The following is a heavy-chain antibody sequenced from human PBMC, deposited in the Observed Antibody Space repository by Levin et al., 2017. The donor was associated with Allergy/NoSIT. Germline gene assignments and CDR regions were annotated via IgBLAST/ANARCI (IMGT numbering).Heavy chain of an antibody. CDR3: ASKRSNWGSRYFDL. CDR1: GFTFSDFY. J-gene: IGHJ2*01. V-gene: IGHV3-11*01. Sequence: GGSLRLSCSASGFTFSDFYMTWIRQAPGKGLDWISYIDSIGSTISYADSVKGRFTISRDNAENSLYLQMNSLRADDTAIYFCASKRSNWGSRYFDLWGRGTLVTVSS. CDR2: IDSIGSTI. D-gene: IGHD7-27*01.